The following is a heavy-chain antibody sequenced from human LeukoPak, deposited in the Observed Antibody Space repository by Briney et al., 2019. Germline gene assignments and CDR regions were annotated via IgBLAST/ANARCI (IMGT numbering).Heavy chain of an antibody. CDR1: GGSISSYY. CDR3: ATTYYYDSSGYYYHPPYFDY. D-gene: IGHD3-22*01. J-gene: IGHJ4*02. Sequence: SETLSLTCTVSGGSISSYYWSWIRQPPGKGLEWIGYICYSGSTNYNPSLKSRVTISVDTSKNQFSLKLSSVTAADTAVYYCATTYYYDSSGYYYHPPYFDYWGQGTLVTVSS. V-gene: IGHV4-59*01. CDR2: ICYSGST.